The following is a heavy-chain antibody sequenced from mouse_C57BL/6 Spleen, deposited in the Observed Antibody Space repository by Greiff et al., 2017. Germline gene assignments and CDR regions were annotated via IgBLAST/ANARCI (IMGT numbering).Heavy chain of an antibody. CDR2: IYCDDDK. D-gene: IGHD1-1*01. J-gene: IGHJ4*01. CDR3: ARRARDYGSSYEDYYAMYY. V-gene: IGHV8-12*01. CDR1: GFSLSTSGMG. Sequence: QVTLKVSGPGILQSSQTLSLTCSFSGFSLSTSGMGVSWIRQPSGKGLEWLAHIYCDDDKRYNPSLKSRLTISKDTSRNQVFLKITSVDTADTATYYCARRARDYGSSYEDYYAMYYWGQGTSVTVSS.